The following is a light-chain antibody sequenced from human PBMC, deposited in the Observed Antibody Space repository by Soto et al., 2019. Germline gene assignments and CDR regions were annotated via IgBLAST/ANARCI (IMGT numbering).Light chain of an antibody. Sequence: EIVLTQSPGTLSLSPGERATLSCRASQSVSSSYLAWYQQKPGQAPRLLIYDASYRAPGIPDRFSGSGSGTDFTLTISRLEPEDFAVYYCQQYGSSYTFGPGTKVDIK. CDR1: QSVSSSY. CDR3: QQYGSSYT. J-gene: IGKJ3*01. CDR2: DAS. V-gene: IGKV3-20*01.